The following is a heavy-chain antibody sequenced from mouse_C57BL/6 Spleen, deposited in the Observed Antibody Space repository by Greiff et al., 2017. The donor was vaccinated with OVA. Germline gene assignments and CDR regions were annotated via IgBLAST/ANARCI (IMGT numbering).Heavy chain of an antibody. CDR3: ARRGGLRRYWYFDV. D-gene: IGHD2-4*01. CDR2: INPSNGGT. CDR1: GYTFTSYW. V-gene: IGHV1-53*01. J-gene: IGHJ1*03. Sequence: QVQLQQPGTELVKPGASVKLSCKASGYTFTSYWMHWVKQRPGQGLEWIGNINPSNGGTNYNEKFKSKATLTVDKSSSTAYMQLSSLTAEDSAVYYCARRGGLRRYWYFDVWGTGTTVTVSS.